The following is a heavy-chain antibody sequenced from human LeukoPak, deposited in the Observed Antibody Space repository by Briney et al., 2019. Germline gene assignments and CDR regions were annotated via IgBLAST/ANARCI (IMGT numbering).Heavy chain of an antibody. J-gene: IGHJ4*02. D-gene: IGHD2-2*01. V-gene: IGHV1-18*01. CDR1: GYTFTSYG. CDR3: ARCLRYCSSTSCYVGRCFDY. Sequence: ASVKVSCKASGYTFTSYGISWVRQAPGQGLEWMGWISAYNGNTNYAQKLQGRVTMTTDTSTSTAYMELRSLRSDDTAVYYCARCLRYCSSTSCYVGRCFDYWGQGTLVTVSS. CDR2: ISAYNGNT.